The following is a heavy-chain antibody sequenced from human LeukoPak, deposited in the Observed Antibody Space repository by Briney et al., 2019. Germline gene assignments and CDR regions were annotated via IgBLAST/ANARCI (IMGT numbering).Heavy chain of an antibody. CDR1: GDSISGYF. Sequence: SETLSLTCTVSGDSISGYFWSWIRQTPGMGLEWIGYVHYSGATNYNPSLKSRVTMSVDTSKDQFSLKLNSVNAADTAMYYCARHRSPLESFHHWGQGTLVTVSS. CDR2: VHYSGAT. V-gene: IGHV4-59*08. D-gene: IGHD3-3*01. J-gene: IGHJ1*01. CDR3: ARHRSPLESFHH.